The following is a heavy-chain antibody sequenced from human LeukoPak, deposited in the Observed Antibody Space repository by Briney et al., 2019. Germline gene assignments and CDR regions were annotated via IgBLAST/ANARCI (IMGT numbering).Heavy chain of an antibody. Sequence: ASVKVSCKASGYTFTSYDINWVRQATGQGLEWMGWMNPNSGNTGYAQKFQGRVTMTRNTSISTAYMELSSLRSEDTAVYYCASGGGYRSYYYYYMDVWGKGTTVTVYS. J-gene: IGHJ6*03. CDR3: ASGGGYRSYYYYYMDV. CDR2: MNPNSGNT. V-gene: IGHV1-8*01. D-gene: IGHD3-22*01. CDR1: GYTFTSYD.